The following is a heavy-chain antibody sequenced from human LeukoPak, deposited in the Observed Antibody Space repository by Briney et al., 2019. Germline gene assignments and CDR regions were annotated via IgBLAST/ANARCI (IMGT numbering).Heavy chain of an antibody. V-gene: IGHV3-23*01. Sequence: GGSLRLSCAASGFTFSSYAVSWVRQAPGKGLEWVSTISGSGGSTYYADSVKGRFTISRDNSKDTLYLQMNSLRAEDTAVYYCAKDPSIFAKYYFDYWGQGTLVTVSS. CDR3: AKDPSIFAKYYFDY. CDR1: GFTFSSYA. D-gene: IGHD3-3*01. CDR2: ISGSGGST. J-gene: IGHJ4*02.